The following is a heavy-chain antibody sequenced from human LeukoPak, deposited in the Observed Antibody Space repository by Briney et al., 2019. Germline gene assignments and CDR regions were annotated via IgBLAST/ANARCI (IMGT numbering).Heavy chain of an antibody. CDR3: AKNGYGERYYFDY. CDR2: YSTSGGST. CDR1: GSTFSNYG. J-gene: IGHJ4*02. D-gene: IGHD4-17*01. Sequence: GRCLRLSCAASGSTFSNYGITSVRQARGKWLGWVSVYSTSGGSTNYADSVKGRFTISRDKSKNPLYLQMNSLRAEDTAVYYCAKNGYGERYYFDYWGQGTLVTVSS. V-gene: IGHV3-23*01.